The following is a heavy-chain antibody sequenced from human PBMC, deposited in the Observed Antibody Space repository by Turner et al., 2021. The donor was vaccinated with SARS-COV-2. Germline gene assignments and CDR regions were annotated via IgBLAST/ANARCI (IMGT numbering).Heavy chain of an antibody. Sequence: QITLKESGPPLVKPTQTLTLTCTFSGFSLSISGLGVGWIRQPPGKSLEWLALIYWDDDKRYSPSLRSRLTITKDTSKNQVVLTVTNMDPADTATYYCARTLDSGWYQGQFYFDYWGQGTLVTVS. V-gene: IGHV2-5*02. D-gene: IGHD6-19*01. CDR1: GFSLSISGLG. J-gene: IGHJ4*02. CDR3: ARTLDSGWYQGQFYFDY. CDR2: IYWDDDK.